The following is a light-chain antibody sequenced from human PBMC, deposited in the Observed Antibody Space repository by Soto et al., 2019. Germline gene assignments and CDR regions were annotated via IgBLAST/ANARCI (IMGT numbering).Light chain of an antibody. CDR2: GAS. CDR3: QQRSNWGIT. Sequence: EIVFTQSPGTLSWSPAERATLSCRASQSVSSSYLAWYQQKPGQAPRLIIYGASSRATGIPDRFSGSGSGTAFTLPISRLEPEDFAVYYCQQRSNWGITFGQGTRLEI. V-gene: IGKV3D-20*02. J-gene: IGKJ5*01. CDR1: QSVSSSY.